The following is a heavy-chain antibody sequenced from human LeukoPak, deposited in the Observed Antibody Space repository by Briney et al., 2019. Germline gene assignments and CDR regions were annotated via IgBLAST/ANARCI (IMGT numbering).Heavy chain of an antibody. Sequence: GGSLRLSCAASGFTFSTYVMNWFRQAPGKGLEWVSTISVGAEYIFYADSVKGRFTISRDDSNNALYLQMHSLRAEDTALYYCARGWELPTDWGQGTLVTVSS. CDR1: GFTFSTYV. V-gene: IGHV3-23*01. D-gene: IGHD1-26*01. J-gene: IGHJ4*02. CDR3: ARGWELPTD. CDR2: ISVGAEYI.